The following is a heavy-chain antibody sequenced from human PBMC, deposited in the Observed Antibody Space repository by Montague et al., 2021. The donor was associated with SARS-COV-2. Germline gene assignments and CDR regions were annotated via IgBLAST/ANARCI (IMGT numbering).Heavy chain of an antibody. CDR2: TNYRSKWTS. V-gene: IGHV6-1*01. CDR3: VRDTGSAQAGFDD. CDR1: GDSVWSNTAA. Sequence: CAISGDSVWSNTAAWNWIRQSPSRGLEWLGRTNYRSKWTSDCATSVEGRISIDPDTSKNQFFLHLRSVTPEDTGVYYCVRDTGSAQAGFDDWGQGTLVTVSS. J-gene: IGHJ4*02. D-gene: IGHD4-17*01.